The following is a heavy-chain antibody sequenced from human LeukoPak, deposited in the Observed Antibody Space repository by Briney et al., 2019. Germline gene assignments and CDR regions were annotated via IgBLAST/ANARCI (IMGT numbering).Heavy chain of an antibody. V-gene: IGHV1-24*01. Sequence: ASVKVSCKVSGDTLTELVTNWVRQAPGRGLEWMGGFGPEDGEPIYAQKFQGRVNMTEDTSTETAYMELSNLRSDDTAVYYCAADSQKTEVPATDHWGQGTLVTVSS. CDR1: GDTLTELV. D-gene: IGHD1-1*01. CDR3: AADSQKTEVPATDH. CDR2: FGPEDGEP. J-gene: IGHJ4*02.